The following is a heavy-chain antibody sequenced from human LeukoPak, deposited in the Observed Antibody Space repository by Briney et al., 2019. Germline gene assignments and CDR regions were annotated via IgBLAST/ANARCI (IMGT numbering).Heavy chain of an antibody. Sequence: SETLSLTCAVYGGSFSGYYWSWMRQPPGKGLEWIGEINHSGSTNYNPSLKSRVTISVDTSKNQFSLKLSSVTAADTAVYYCARSAVRGVIFSWYFDLWGRGTLVTVSS. V-gene: IGHV4-34*01. J-gene: IGHJ2*01. CDR1: GGSFSGYY. CDR3: ARSAVRGVIFSWYFDL. CDR2: INHSGST. D-gene: IGHD3-10*01.